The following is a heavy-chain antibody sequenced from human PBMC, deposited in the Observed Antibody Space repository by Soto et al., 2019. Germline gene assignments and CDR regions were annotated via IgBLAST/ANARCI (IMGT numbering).Heavy chain of an antibody. J-gene: IGHJ4*02. CDR2: IKQDGSQK. CDR1: GLTFSSYW. CDR3: ASAYYYDSSGYSPGGC. D-gene: IGHD3-22*01. V-gene: IGHV3-7*01. Sequence: LRLSCAASGLTFSSYWMSWVRQAPGKGLEWVANIKQDGSQKYYVDSVKGRFTISRDNAKNSLYLQMNSLRVEDTAVYYCASAYYYDSSGYSPGGCWGQGTLVTVSS.